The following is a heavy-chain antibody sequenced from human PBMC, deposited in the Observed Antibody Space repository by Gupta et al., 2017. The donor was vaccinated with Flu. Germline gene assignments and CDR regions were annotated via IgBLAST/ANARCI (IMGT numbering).Heavy chain of an antibody. D-gene: IGHD3-9*01. CDR3: ARSPHYDILTGYDY. CDR1: GGSINSDVYY. CDR2: IYKRGNT. J-gene: IGHJ4*02. Sequence: QVQLQESGPGLVKPSQTLSLTCTVSGGSINSDVYYWNWIRQHPGKGLEWIGYIYKRGNTYYNPSVKSRVSISVDTSKNQFSLMLSSVTAADTAVYYCARSPHYDILTGYDYWGRGTLVTVSS. V-gene: IGHV4-31*03.